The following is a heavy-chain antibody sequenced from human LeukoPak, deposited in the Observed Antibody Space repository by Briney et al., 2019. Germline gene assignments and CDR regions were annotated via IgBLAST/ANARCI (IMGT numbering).Heavy chain of an antibody. CDR2: FDPEDGET. CDR1: GYTLTELS. CDR3: ATSQLWPSMIVVGAAFQH. V-gene: IGHV1-24*01. J-gene: IGHJ1*01. D-gene: IGHD3-22*01. Sequence: ASVKVSCKVSGYTLTELSMHWVRQAPGKGLEWMGGFDPEDGETIYAQKFQGRVTMTEDTSTDTAYMELSSLRSEDTAVYYCATSQLWPSMIVVGAAFQHWGQGTLVTVSP.